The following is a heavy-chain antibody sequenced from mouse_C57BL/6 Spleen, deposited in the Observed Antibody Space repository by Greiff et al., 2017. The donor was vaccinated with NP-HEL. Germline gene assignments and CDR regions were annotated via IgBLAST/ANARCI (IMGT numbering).Heavy chain of an antibody. J-gene: IGHJ4*01. CDR3: ANPYCGNKYAMDY. Sequence: QVQLKQSGPGLVAPSQSLSITCTVSGFSLTSYGVSWVRQPPGKGLEWLGVIWGDGSTNYHSALISSLSLSKDNYKSQVFLKLNSLHTDDTATYYCANPYCGNKYAMDYWGQGTSVTVSS. D-gene: IGHD1-1*01. V-gene: IGHV2-3*01. CDR2: IWGDGST. CDR1: GFSLTSYG.